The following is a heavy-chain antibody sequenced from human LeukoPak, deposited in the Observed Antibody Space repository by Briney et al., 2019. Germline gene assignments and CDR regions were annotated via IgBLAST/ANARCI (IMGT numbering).Heavy chain of an antibody. J-gene: IGHJ4*02. D-gene: IGHD6-19*01. Sequence: PGGSLRLSCVGSGFTFSRYWMSWVRQAPGKGLEWVSAISGSGDFTYYADSVKGRFTISRDNSKTTLHLQMNSLRAEDTAVYFCAKVPGIAVAPFDYWGQGTLVTVSS. CDR2: ISGSGDFT. V-gene: IGHV3-23*01. CDR3: AKVPGIAVAPFDY. CDR1: GFTFSRYW.